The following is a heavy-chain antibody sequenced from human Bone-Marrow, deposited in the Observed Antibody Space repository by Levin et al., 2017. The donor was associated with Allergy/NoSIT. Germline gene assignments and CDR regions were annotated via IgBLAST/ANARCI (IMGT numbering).Heavy chain of an antibody. V-gene: IGHV3-53*01. Sequence: GGSLRLSCAASGFTVSSNYMSWVRQAPGKGLEWVSVIYSGGSTYYADSVKGRFTISRDNSKNTLYLQMNSLRAEDTAVYYCARDFVGATDLYYYYGMDVWGQGTTVTVSS. D-gene: IGHD1-26*01. J-gene: IGHJ6*02. CDR3: ARDFVGATDLYYYYGMDV. CDR2: IYSGGST. CDR1: GFTVSSNY.